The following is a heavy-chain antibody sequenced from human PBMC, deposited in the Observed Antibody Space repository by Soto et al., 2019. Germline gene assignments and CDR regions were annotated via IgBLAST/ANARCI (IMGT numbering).Heavy chain of an antibody. CDR2: IYYSGST. CDR1: GGSISSYY. CDR3: ARRYGGNLDY. V-gene: IGHV4-59*08. J-gene: IGHJ4*02. Sequence: QVQLQESGPGLVKPSETLSLTCTVSGGSISSYYWSWIRQPPGKGLEWIGYIYYSGSTNYNPSLKSRVTISVDTSKNQCPLKLSSVTAADTAVYYCARRYGGNLDYWGQGTLVTVSS. D-gene: IGHD1-26*01.